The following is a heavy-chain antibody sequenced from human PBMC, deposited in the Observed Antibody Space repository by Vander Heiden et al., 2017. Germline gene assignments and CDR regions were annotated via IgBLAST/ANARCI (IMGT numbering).Heavy chain of an antibody. V-gene: IGHV4-39*01. J-gene: IGHJ5*02. CDR1: GVSTSSINYH. CDR3: ARLLNCGGNCPTNWFDP. CDR2: IYYGGNT. D-gene: IGHD2-21*02. Sequence: QLQPPESGPRLVKPSATLSLRCTVPGVSTSSINYHRGWRRQPPGKGLEWIGSIYYGGNTYYNPSLKSRVTISVDTSKNQFSLKLSSVTAADTALYSCARLLNCGGNCPTNWFDPWGQGTLVTVSS.